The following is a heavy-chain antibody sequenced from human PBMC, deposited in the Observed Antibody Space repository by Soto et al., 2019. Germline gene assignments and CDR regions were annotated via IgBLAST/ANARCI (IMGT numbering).Heavy chain of an antibody. J-gene: IGHJ4*02. Sequence: GGSLRLSCAASGFPFSDYGMHWVRQAPGKGLEWVAVISYDGSNKYYADSVKGRFTISRDNSKNTLYLQMNSLRAEDTAVYYCAKADCTNGVCCFDYWGQGTLVTVSS. CDR1: GFPFSDYG. D-gene: IGHD2-8*01. CDR3: AKADCTNGVCCFDY. V-gene: IGHV3-30*18. CDR2: ISYDGSNK.